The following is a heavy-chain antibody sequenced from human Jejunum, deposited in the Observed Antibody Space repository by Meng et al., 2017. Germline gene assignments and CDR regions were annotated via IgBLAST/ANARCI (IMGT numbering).Heavy chain of an antibody. CDR1: GFTFRDYW. J-gene: IGHJ4*02. V-gene: IGHV3-30*01. Sequence: GESLKISCAASGFTFRDYWMSWVRQAPGKGLEWVAVISYSGGSSKYYADSVKGRFTISRDNSKNTLYLQMDSLRTEDTAVYYCARDPTAVANKPQYNFDYWGQGTLVTVSS. CDR3: ARDPTAVANKPQYNFDY. D-gene: IGHD6-19*01. CDR2: ISYSGGSSK.